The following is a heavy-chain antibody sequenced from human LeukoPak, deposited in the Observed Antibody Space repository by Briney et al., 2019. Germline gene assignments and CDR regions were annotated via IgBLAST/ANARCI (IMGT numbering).Heavy chain of an antibody. Sequence: SGGFLRLSCAASGFTFNDYYMSWIRQAPGKGLEWISYISSSGVHTEYADSVKGRFTISRDNARNSLFLQMNSLRAEDTAVYYCVRDVYDRSGTHWFDPSGQGALVTVSS. CDR1: GFTFNDYY. CDR2: ISSSGVHT. V-gene: IGHV3-11*06. D-gene: IGHD3-22*01. CDR3: VRDVYDRSGTHWFDP. J-gene: IGHJ5*02.